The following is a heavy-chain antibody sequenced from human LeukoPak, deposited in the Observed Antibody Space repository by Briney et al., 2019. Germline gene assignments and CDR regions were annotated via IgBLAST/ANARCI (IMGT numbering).Heavy chain of an antibody. CDR3: AKDGPYVWGSYRRGYSYGLDY. V-gene: IGHV3-23*01. J-gene: IGHJ4*02. CDR1: GFTFSSYA. Sequence: GASLRLSCAASGFTFSSYAMSWVRQAPGKGLEWVSAISGSGGSTYYADPVKGRFTISRDNSKNTLYLQMNSLRAEDTAVYYCAKDGPYVWGSYRRGYSYGLDYWGQGTLVTVSS. CDR2: ISGSGGST. D-gene: IGHD3-16*02.